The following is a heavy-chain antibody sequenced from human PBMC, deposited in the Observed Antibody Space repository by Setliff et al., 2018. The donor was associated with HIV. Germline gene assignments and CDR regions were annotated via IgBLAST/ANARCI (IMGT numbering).Heavy chain of an antibody. J-gene: IGHJ5*02. V-gene: IGHV4-59*08. Sequence: SETLSLTCTVSEGYITGYYWTWIRQPPGRGLEWIGYIFYSGTTKFNPSLKSRAAISVDSSNNQFSLKLTSVTAADTAMYYCARTGWAQLIQGAWFGPWGQGVLVTVSS. CDR3: ARTGWAQLIQGAWFGP. D-gene: IGHD2-8*01. CDR1: EGYITGYY. CDR2: IFYSGTT.